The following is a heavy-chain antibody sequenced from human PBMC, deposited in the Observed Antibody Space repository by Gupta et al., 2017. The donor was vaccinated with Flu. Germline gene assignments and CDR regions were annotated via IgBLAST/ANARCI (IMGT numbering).Heavy chain of an antibody. Sequence: EVQLVESGGGLVKPGGSLRLSCAASGFTFSSYSMNWVRPAPGKGLEWVSSISSSSSYRYYADSVKGRFTISRDNAKNSLYLQMNSLRAEDTAVYYCARALTPYCSSTSCSYYYGMDVWGQGTTVTVSS. V-gene: IGHV3-21*01. CDR3: ARALTPYCSSTSCSYYYGMDV. CDR1: GFTFSSYS. D-gene: IGHD2-2*01. CDR2: ISSSSSYR. J-gene: IGHJ6*02.